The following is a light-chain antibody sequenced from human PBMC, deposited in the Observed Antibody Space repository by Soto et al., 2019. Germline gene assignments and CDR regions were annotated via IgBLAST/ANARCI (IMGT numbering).Light chain of an antibody. J-gene: IGKJ4*01. Sequence: EIVMTQSPATLSVSPGERATLSCRASQGVSSNLAWYQQKPGQAPRLLIYDTSSMATGIPDRFSGSGSGTDFTLTISRLEPEDFAVYYCQQYGSSPLTFGGGTKVDIK. CDR3: QQYGSSPLT. CDR1: QGVSSN. CDR2: DTS. V-gene: IGKV3-20*01.